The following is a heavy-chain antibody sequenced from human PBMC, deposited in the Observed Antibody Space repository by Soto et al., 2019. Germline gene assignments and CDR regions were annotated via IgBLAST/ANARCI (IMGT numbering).Heavy chain of an antibody. CDR2: ISYDGSDK. CDR1: GFTFSSYG. Sequence: GGSLRLSCAASGFTFSSYGMHWVRQAPGKGLEWVAFISYDGSDKYFADSVKGRFTISRDASKNTLYLQMNSLTAEDAAMYFWTKDPLGGGYNDQIDFFNLWGQGKMVPVSS. CDR3: TKDPLGGGYNDQIDFFNL. D-gene: IGHD3-16*01. J-gene: IGHJ3*01. V-gene: IGHV3-30*18.